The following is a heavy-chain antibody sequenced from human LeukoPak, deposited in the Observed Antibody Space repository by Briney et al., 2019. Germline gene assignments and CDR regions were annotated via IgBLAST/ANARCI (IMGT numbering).Heavy chain of an antibody. CDR2: IKKDGSER. V-gene: IGHV3-7*01. CDR1: GFSFNNYW. Sequence: GGSLRLSCAASGFSFNNYWMTWVRQAPGKGLEWVANIKKDGSERYYVDSVKGRFTISRDNARNSLYLQMNSLRAEDTAVYYCARVGAQYCSGGSCYIDYWGQGPLVTVSS. J-gene: IGHJ4*02. CDR3: ARVGAQYCSGGSCYIDY. D-gene: IGHD2-15*01.